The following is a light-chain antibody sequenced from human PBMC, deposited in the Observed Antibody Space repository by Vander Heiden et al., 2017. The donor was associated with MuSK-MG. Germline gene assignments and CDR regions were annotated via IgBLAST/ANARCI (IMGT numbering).Light chain of an antibody. CDR3: QSYDSSKEV. Sequence: NFMLTQPHPLSESPRKTVTISCTGSSGSIASNYVQWYQQRPGSAPTTVIYEDNQRPSGVPDRFSGSIDSSSNSASLTISGLKTEDEADYYCQSYDSSKEVFGGGTKLTVL. CDR1: SGSIASNY. V-gene: IGLV6-57*02. J-gene: IGLJ2*01. CDR2: EDN.